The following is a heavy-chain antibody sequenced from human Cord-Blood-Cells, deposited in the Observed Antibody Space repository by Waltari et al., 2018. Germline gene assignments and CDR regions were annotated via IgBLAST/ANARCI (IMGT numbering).Heavy chain of an antibody. CDR1: GGTFRSYA. CDR2: IIPILGTA. J-gene: IGHJ3*02. D-gene: IGHD6-13*01. V-gene: IGHV1-69*01. Sequence: QVQLVQSGAEVKTPGSSVKVSCKDSGGTFRSYAISWVRQAPGQGLEWVGGIIPILGTANYAQKFQGRVTMTADESTSTAYMELSSLRSEDTAVYYCAREKPAAIAAAGRDAFDIWGQGTMVTVSS. CDR3: AREKPAAIAAAGRDAFDI.